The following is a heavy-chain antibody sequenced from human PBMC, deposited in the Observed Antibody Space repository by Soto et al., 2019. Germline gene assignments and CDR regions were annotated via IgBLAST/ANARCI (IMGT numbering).Heavy chain of an antibody. D-gene: IGHD1-1*01. J-gene: IGHJ4*02. Sequence: PSETLSLTCTVSGGSISSYYWSWIRQPPGKGLEWIGEINHSGSTNYNPSLKSRVTISVDTSKNQFSLKLTSVTAADTAVYYCAYDKNPGLFDYWGQGSLDTVSA. CDR2: INHSGST. V-gene: IGHV4-34*01. CDR3: AYDKNPGLFDY. CDR1: GGSISSYY.